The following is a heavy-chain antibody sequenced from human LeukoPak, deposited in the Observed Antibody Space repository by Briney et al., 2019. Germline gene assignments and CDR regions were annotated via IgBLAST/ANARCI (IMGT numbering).Heavy chain of an antibody. D-gene: IGHD2-21*02. V-gene: IGHV3-30*02. CDR1: GFTFSSYG. Sequence: PGGSLRLSCAASGFTFSSYGMHWVRQAPGKGLEWVAFIRYDGSNKYYADSVKGRFTISRDNSKNTLYLQMNSLRAEDTAVYYCAKGGPPYCGGDCYLHYYYYMDVWGKGTTVTVSS. CDR2: IRYDGSNK. J-gene: IGHJ6*03. CDR3: AKGGPPYCGGDCYLHYYYYMDV.